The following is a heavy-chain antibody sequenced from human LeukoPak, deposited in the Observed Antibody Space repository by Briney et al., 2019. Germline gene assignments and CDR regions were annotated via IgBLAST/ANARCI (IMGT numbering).Heavy chain of an antibody. Sequence: GASVKVSCKASGYTFTGYYMHWVRQAPGQGLEWMGIINPSGGTTIYAQKFQGRVTMTRDMSTSTVYMELSSLRSEDTAVYYCARCDHFEVAATRDWYFSLWGRGTLVTVSS. J-gene: IGHJ2*01. D-gene: IGHD2-15*01. CDR2: INPSGGTT. CDR1: GYTFTGYY. CDR3: ARCDHFEVAATRDWYFSL. V-gene: IGHV1-46*01.